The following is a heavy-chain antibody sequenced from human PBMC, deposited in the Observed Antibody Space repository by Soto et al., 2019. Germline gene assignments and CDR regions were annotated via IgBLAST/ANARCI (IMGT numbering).Heavy chain of an antibody. V-gene: IGHV3-23*01. D-gene: IGHD3-16*01. CDR1: GFTFSSFA. Sequence: GGSLRLSCAVSGFTFSSFAMSWVRQAPGKGLEWVSVISSSGGTTYYADSVKGRFTISRDNSRNTLYLQMNSLRAEDTAVYYCARDYSYACDYWGQGTLVTVSS. CDR3: ARDYSYACDY. CDR2: ISSSGGTT. J-gene: IGHJ4*02.